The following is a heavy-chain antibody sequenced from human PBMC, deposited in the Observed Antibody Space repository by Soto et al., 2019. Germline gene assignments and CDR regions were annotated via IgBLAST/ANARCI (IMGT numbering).Heavy chain of an antibody. Sequence: SETLSLTCTVSGGSISSYYWSWIRQPPGKGLEWIGYIYYSGSTNYNPSLKSRVTISVDTSKNQFSLKLSSVTAADTAVYYCARGGKLLWFGELLPRNWFDPWGQGTLVTVSS. CDR3: ARGGKLLWFGELLPRNWFDP. D-gene: IGHD3-10*01. V-gene: IGHV4-59*01. CDR2: IYYSGST. CDR1: GGSISSYY. J-gene: IGHJ5*02.